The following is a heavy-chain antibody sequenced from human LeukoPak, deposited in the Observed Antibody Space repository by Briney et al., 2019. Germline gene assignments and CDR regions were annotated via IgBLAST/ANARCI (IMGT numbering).Heavy chain of an antibody. J-gene: IGHJ4*02. CDR1: GYTFADYF. Sequence: GASVKVSCKTSGYTFADYFIHWVRHAPGQGLEWMGRINANSGGTYYEQKFQGRVTMTRDTSISTAYVEVNWLISDDTVIYYCARDVSSTSNWEFDYWGQGTLVTVSS. CDR3: ARDVSSTSNWEFDY. CDR2: INANSGGT. D-gene: IGHD1-26*01. V-gene: IGHV1-2*05.